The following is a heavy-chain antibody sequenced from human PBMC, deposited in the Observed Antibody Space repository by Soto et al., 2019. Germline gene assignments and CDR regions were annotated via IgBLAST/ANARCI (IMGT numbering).Heavy chain of an antibody. J-gene: IGHJ6*02. CDR3: ASMPSIAAAGTIFYYYYGMDV. Sequence: SVKVSCKAAGGTFSSYAISWVRQAPGQGLEWMGGIIPIFGTANYAQKFQGRVTITADESTSTAYMELSSLRSEDTAVYYCASMPSIAAAGTIFYYYYGMDVWGQGTTVTVSS. D-gene: IGHD6-13*01. CDR2: IIPIFGTA. CDR1: GGTFSSYA. V-gene: IGHV1-69*13.